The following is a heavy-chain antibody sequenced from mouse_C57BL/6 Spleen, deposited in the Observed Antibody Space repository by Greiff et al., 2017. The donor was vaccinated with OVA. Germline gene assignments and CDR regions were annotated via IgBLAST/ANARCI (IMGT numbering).Heavy chain of an antibody. J-gene: IGHJ4*01. D-gene: IGHD4-1*02. V-gene: IGHV2-2*01. CDR1: GFSLTSYG. CDR3: ARPNWDEAMDY. Sequence: QVQLKESGPGLVQPSQSLSITCTVSGFSLTSYGVHWVRQSPGKGLEWLGVIWSGGSTDYNAAFISRLSISKDNSKSQVFFKMNSLQADDTAIYYCARPNWDEAMDYWGQGTSVTVSS. CDR2: IWSGGST.